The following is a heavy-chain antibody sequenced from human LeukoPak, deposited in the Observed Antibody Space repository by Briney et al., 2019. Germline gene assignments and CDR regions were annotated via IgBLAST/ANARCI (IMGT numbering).Heavy chain of an antibody. J-gene: IGHJ4*02. Sequence: GGSLRLSCAASGFTFSNYAMRWVRQAPRKGLVWVSRISTDGYTTDYADFVQGRFTASRDNTKNTWSLEMNSLRAEDTAVYYCVVGGSPGYWGQGTLVTVSS. D-gene: IGHD2-15*01. CDR2: ISTDGYTT. CDR1: GFTFSNYA. V-gene: IGHV3-74*01. CDR3: VVGGSPGY.